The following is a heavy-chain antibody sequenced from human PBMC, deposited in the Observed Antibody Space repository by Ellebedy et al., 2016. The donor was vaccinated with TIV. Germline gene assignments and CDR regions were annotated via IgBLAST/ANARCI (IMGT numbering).Heavy chain of an antibody. CDR3: ARHRYYFDY. CDR2: IWYDGSNK. J-gene: IGHJ4*02. V-gene: IGHV3-33*01. Sequence: GESLKISXAASGSTFSSYGMHWVRQAPGKGLEWVAVIWYDGSNKYYADSVKGRFTISRDNSKNTLYLQMNSLRAEDTAVYYCARHRYYFDYWGQGTLVTVSS. CDR1: GSTFSSYG.